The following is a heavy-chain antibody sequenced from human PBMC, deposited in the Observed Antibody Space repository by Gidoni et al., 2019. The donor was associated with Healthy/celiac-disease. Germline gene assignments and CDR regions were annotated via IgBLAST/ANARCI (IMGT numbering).Heavy chain of an antibody. CDR2: ISYDGSNK. CDR3: AKSHYGGNDDAFDI. D-gene: IGHD4-17*01. V-gene: IGHV3-30*18. Sequence: QVQLVESGGGVVQPGRSLRISCAASGFTLSSYGLLWVRQAPGKGLEWVAVISYDGSNKYYADSVKGRFTISRDNSKNTLYLQMNSLRAEDTAVYYCAKSHYGGNDDAFDIWGQGTMVTVSS. CDR1: GFTLSSYG. J-gene: IGHJ3*02.